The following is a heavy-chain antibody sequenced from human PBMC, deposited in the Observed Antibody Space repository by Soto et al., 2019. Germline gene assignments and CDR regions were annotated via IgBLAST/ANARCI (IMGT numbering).Heavy chain of an antibody. V-gene: IGHV1-3*01. Sequence: ASVKVSCKASGYTFTSYAMHWVRQAPGQRLEWMGWINAGNGNTKYSQKFQGRVTITRDTPASTAYMELSSLRSEDTAVYYCARDKYSSSTFDFWAQGNLVTVSS. CDR3: ARDKYSSSTFDF. CDR2: INAGNGNT. D-gene: IGHD6-6*01. J-gene: IGHJ4*02. CDR1: GYTFTSYA.